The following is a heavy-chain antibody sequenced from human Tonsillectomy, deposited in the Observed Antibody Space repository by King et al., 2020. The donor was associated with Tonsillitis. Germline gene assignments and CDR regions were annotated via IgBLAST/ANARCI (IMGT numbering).Heavy chain of an antibody. Sequence: VQLQQWGAGLLKPSETLSLTCAVYGGSFSGYYWSWIRQPPGKGLEWIGEINHSGSTNYNPSLKSRVTISVDTSKNQFSLKLSSVTAADTAVYYCARGGITMIVGSPWGQGTLVTVSS. D-gene: IGHD3-22*01. CDR3: ARGGITMIVGSP. V-gene: IGHV4-34*01. CDR1: GGSFSGYY. J-gene: IGHJ5*02. CDR2: INHSGST.